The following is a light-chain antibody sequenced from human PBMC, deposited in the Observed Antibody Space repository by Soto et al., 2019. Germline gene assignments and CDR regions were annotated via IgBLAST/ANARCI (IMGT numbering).Light chain of an antibody. CDR1: HSLVYADGNTY. J-gene: IGKJ4*02. CDR3: MHGTHWPRT. CDR2: RVS. Sequence: FWTSQYTLSLPVTLGQPASISCSSTHSLVYADGNTYLQWFQQRPGQPPRRLLYRVSTRDSGVPDQFSGSGSGTNFTLKISGVEAEDVGVYYCMHGTHWPRTFGEGTKVDIK. V-gene: IGKV2-30*01.